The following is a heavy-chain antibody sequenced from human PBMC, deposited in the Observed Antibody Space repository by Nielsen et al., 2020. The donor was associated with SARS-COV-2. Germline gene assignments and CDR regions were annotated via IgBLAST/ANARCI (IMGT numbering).Heavy chain of an antibody. V-gene: IGHV3-13*04. CDR1: GFTFSSYE. CDR3: ARGYSSSWYGYFDS. D-gene: IGHD6-13*01. J-gene: IGHJ4*02. Sequence: GESLKISCAASGFTFSSYEMHWVRQATGKGLEWVSAIGTAGDTYYPGSVKGRFTISRENAKNSLYLQMNSLRAGDTAVYYCARGYSSSWYGYFDSWGQGTLVTVSS. CDR2: IGTAGDT.